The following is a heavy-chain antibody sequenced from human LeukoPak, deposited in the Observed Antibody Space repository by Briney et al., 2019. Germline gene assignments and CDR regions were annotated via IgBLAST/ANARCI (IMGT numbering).Heavy chain of an antibody. D-gene: IGHD1-26*01. V-gene: IGHV3-30*03. CDR1: GYTFTHYG. J-gene: IGHJ6*03. CDR2: ISYDGNN. Sequence: GGSLRLSCVISGYTFTHYGFHWVRQAPGKALEWVAYISYDGNNKYEDSVKGRFTISRDNSKSTLHLQMNGLRAEDTAVYYCARDPYSGNYGAYYYYYMDVWGKGTTVTISS. CDR3: ARDPYSGNYGAYYYYYMDV.